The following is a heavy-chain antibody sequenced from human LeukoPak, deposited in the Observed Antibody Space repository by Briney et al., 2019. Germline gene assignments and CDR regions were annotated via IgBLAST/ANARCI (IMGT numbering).Heavy chain of an antibody. D-gene: IGHD2/OR15-2a*01. CDR2: IRSKAYGGAT. CDR1: GFTFGDYA. CDR3: TRRTRTTFNFDY. Sequence: GGSLRLSCTASGFTFGDYAMSWFRQAPGKGLEWVGFIRSKAYGGATEYAASVKGRFTISRDDSKSIAYLQMNSLKTEDTAVYYCTRRTRTTFNFDYWGQGTLVTVSS. V-gene: IGHV3-49*03. J-gene: IGHJ4*02.